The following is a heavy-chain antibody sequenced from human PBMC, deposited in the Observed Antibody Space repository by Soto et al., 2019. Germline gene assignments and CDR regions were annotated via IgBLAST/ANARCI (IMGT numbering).Heavy chain of an antibody. CDR2: ISYDGSNK. CDR1: GFIFSSYG. V-gene: IGHV3-30*18. Sequence: GGSLRLSCAASGFIFSSYGMHWVRQAPGKGLEGVAVISYDGSNKYYADSVKGRFTISRDNPKNTLYLQMNSLRAEDTAVYYCAKVGWELPHDAGWHYYYGMDVWVQVTTVTAAS. D-gene: IGHD1-26*01. J-gene: IGHJ6*02. CDR3: AKVGWELPHDAGWHYYYGMDV.